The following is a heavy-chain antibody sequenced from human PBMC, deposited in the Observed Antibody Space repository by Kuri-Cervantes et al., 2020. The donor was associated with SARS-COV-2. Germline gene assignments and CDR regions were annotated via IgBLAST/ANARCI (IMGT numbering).Heavy chain of an antibody. Sequence: ASVKVSCKASGYTFTSYGISWVRQAPGQGLEWMGWISAYNGNTNYAQKLQGSVTMTTDTSTSTAYMELRSLRSDDTAVYYCARDMGDRLLWFGELLYWGQGTLVTVSS. CDR1: GYTFTSYG. D-gene: IGHD3-10*01. CDR2: ISAYNGNT. CDR3: ARDMGDRLLWFGELLY. V-gene: IGHV1-18*04. J-gene: IGHJ4*02.